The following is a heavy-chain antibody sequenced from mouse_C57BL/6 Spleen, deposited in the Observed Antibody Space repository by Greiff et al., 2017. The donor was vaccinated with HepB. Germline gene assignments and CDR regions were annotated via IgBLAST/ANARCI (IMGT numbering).Heavy chain of an antibody. CDR2: IRSKSNNYAT. J-gene: IGHJ3*01. CDR3: VRQSVGGWFAY. D-gene: IGHD4-1*01. V-gene: IGHV10-1*01. Sequence: EVQRVESGGGLVQPKGSLKLSCAASGFSFNTYAMNWVRQAPGKGLEWVARIRSKSNNYATYYADSVKDRFTISRDDSESMLYLQMNNLKTEDTAVYYCVRQSVGGWFAYWGQRTLVTVSA. CDR1: GFSFNTYA.